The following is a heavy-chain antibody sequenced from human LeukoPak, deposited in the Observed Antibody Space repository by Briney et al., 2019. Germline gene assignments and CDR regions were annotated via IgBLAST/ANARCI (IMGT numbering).Heavy chain of an antibody. V-gene: IGHV3-23*01. J-gene: IGHJ3*02. Sequence: PGGSLRLSCAASGFTFSSYAMSWVRQAPGKGLEWVSVISDSGGSTYFADSVKGRFTISRDNSKNTLYLQMNSLRAEDTAVYYCAKRLIVVVTDDAFDIWGHGTTVTVSS. CDR1: GFTFSSYA. CDR3: AKRLIVVVTDDAFDI. CDR2: ISDSGGST. D-gene: IGHD2-21*02.